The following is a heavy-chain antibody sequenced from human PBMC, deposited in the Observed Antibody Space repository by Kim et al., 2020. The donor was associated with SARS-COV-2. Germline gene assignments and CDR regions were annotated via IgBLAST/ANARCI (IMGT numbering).Heavy chain of an antibody. V-gene: IGHV7-4-1*02. D-gene: IGHD3-3*01. Sequence: ASVKVSCKASGYTFTSYAMNWVRQAPGQGLEWMGWINTNTGNPTYAQGFTGRFVFSLDTSVSTAYLQISSLKAEDTAVYYCARESGTAVTIVGVVIIPVGGMDVWGQGTTVTVSS. CDR3: ARESGTAVTIVGVVIIPVGGMDV. J-gene: IGHJ6*02. CDR2: INTNTGNP. CDR1: GYTFTSYA.